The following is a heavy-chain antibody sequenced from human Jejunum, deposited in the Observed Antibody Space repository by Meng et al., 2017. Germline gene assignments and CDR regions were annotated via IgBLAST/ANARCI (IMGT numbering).Heavy chain of an antibody. J-gene: IGHJ5*02. CDR3: ARYSRIFGWLDP. V-gene: IGHV4-39*07. Sequence: QLQLQESGPGLVEPAETLSLTCTVSGGSTTGYNDLWGWIRQPPGKGLEWIGTIDYSRTTTYYNPSLRSRVTITLDTSKNEISLKVTPVTAAETAIYYCARYSRIFGWLDPWGQGTLVTVSS. D-gene: IGHD3-3*02. CDR2: IDYSRTTT. CDR1: GGSTTGYNDL.